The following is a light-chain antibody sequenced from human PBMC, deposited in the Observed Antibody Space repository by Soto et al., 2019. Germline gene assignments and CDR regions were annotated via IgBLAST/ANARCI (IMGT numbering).Light chain of an antibody. CDR2: GAS. CDR1: QSVSSSY. CDR3: QQHCNWWT. Sequence: VFTPCQGTRCLSPAGSETLSCMASQSVSSSYLAWYQQKPGQAPRLLIYGASSRATSIPDRFSGSGSGTDFTLTISSLEPEDFAVYYCQQHCNWWTFGQGTKVDIK. V-gene: IGKV3D-20*02. J-gene: IGKJ1*01.